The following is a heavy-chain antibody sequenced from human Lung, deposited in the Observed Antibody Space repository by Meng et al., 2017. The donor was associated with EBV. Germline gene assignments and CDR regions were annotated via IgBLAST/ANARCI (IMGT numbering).Heavy chain of an antibody. D-gene: IGHD3-22*01. J-gene: IGHJ4*02. CDR3: VRGDSRDY. V-gene: IGHV3-21*01. CDR2: ISRSSSLV. Sequence: EVQLAESGGGLVKPGESLRLSCTASGFTFGARTLNWVRQGPGKGLEWISSISRSSSLVFYADYVKGRFVISRDNAQNSLYLQMNSLRVEDTAIYYCVRGDSRDYWGQGTMVTVSS. CDR1: GFTFGART.